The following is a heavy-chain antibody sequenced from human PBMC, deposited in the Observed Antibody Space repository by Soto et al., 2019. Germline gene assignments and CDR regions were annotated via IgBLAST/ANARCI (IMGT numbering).Heavy chain of an antibody. J-gene: IGHJ4*02. CDR3: ARTATQCSRTSCYTVSLDF. Sequence: LSLTCTVLGGSFSGYYWGWIRQPPGKGLEWIGEINRDGVTNYNPSLKSRLTISVDTSKNQFSLNLNSVTAADTAVYYCARTATQCSRTSCYTVSLDFWGQGTLVTVSS. CDR1: GGSFSGYY. D-gene: IGHD2-2*02. CDR2: INRDGVT. V-gene: IGHV4-34*01.